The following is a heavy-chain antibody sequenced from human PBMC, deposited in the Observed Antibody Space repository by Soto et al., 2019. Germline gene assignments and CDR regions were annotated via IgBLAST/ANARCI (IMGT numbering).Heavy chain of an antibody. Sequence: QVQLQESGPGLVKPSETLSLTCTVSGGSISSYYWSWIRQPPGKGLEWIGYIYYSGSTNYNPSLKGRVTISVDKSKNQFSLKLGSVTAADTAVYYCARGRIQLRYPFAYWGQGTLVTVSS. CDR3: ARGRIQLRYPFAY. J-gene: IGHJ4*02. V-gene: IGHV4-59*01. D-gene: IGHD5-18*01. CDR1: GGSISSYY. CDR2: IYYSGST.